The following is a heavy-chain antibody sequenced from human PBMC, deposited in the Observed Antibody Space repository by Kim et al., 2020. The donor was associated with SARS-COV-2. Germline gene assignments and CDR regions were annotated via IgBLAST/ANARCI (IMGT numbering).Heavy chain of an antibody. V-gene: IGHV4-59*01. J-gene: IGHJ4*02. CDR3: ARAGYSSYETDY. Sequence: SYHPSLKSRVTKSVDTSKNQFSRKLSSVTAADTAVYYCARAGYSSYETDYWGQGTLVTVSS. D-gene: IGHD6-19*01.